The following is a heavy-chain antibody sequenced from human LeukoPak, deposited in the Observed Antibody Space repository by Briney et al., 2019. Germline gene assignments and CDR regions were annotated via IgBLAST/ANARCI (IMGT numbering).Heavy chain of an antibody. Sequence: GGSLRLSCTASGFTFGDYVMSWVRQASGKGLEWVGFIRSKAYGGTTKNAASVKGRFTISRDDSKSIAYLQMNSLKTEDTAVYYCTRDQTPYYWGQGTLVTVSS. CDR2: IRSKAYGGTT. CDR3: TRDQTPYY. J-gene: IGHJ4*02. CDR1: GFTFGDYV. V-gene: IGHV3-49*04.